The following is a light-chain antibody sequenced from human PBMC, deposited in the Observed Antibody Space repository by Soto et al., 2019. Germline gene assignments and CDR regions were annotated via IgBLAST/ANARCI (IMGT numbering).Light chain of an antibody. CDR3: CSYAGSYTFV. CDR1: SSDVGSYNL. Sequence: QSALTQPASVSGSPGQSITISCTGTSSDVGSYNLVSWYQQHPGKAPKLMIYEGSKRPSGVSNRFSGSKSGNTASLTISGLQAEDEAQYYCCSYAGSYTFVFGSGTKLTVL. V-gene: IGLV2-23*03. CDR2: EGS. J-gene: IGLJ1*01.